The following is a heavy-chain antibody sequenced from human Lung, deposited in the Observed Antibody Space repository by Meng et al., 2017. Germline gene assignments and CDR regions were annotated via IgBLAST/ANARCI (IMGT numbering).Heavy chain of an antibody. CDR2: INHSGST. CDR3: ARGPTTMAHDFDY. D-gene: IGHD4-11*01. J-gene: IGHJ4*02. Sequence: QVQLQQGGAGLLQSWETLSLTCVVSGGSFSDDYWSWIRQPPGKGLEWIGEINHSGSTNYNPSLESRATISVDTPQNNLSLKLSSVTAADSAVYYCARGPTTMAHDFDYWGQGTLVTVSS. CDR1: GGSFSDDY. V-gene: IGHV4-34*01.